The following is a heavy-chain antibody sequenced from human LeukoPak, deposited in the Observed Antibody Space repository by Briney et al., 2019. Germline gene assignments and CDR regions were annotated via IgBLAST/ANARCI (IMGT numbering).Heavy chain of an antibody. CDR1: GDSLFGNTYY. V-gene: IGHV4-39*07. J-gene: IGHJ4*02. Sequence: PSETLSLTCIVSGDSLFGNTYYWGWLRQPPGKELEWIASVYYTGTTYYNPSLRSRVTMSVDTSQNQFSLRLTSVIAADTAVYYCVRNPGAKYYFDYWGQGTLVSVSS. CDR3: VRNPGAKYYFDY. CDR2: VYYTGTT. D-gene: IGHD1-26*01.